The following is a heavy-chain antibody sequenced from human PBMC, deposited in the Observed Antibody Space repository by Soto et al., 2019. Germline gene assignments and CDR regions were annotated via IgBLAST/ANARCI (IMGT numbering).Heavy chain of an antibody. CDR3: ARDRIPLVVAGRFDS. V-gene: IGHV1-46*01. Sequence: ASVKVSRKASGYTFTTYYIHWVRQAPGQGLEWMALIDPSGGGTSYAQKFRGRVTLTRDTSTSTVYMDFSSLRSEDTAVYYCARDRIPLVVAGRFDSWGQGSLVTVSS. J-gene: IGHJ4*02. CDR2: IDPSGGGT. CDR1: GYTFTTYY. D-gene: IGHD2-15*01.